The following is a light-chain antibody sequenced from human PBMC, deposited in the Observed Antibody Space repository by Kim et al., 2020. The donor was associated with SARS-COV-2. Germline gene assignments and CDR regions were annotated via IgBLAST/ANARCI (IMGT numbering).Light chain of an antibody. CDR3: QQRYKWPPIT. CDR2: DTS. CDR1: ESVIKY. J-gene: IGKJ5*01. V-gene: IGKV3-11*01. Sequence: EVVLTQSPATLSLSPGERATLSCRASESVIKYLAWYQQKPGQAPRLLIHDTSNRATDIPARFSGSGSGTDFTLTISSLEPEDFAVYYCQQRYKWPPITFGQGTRLEIK.